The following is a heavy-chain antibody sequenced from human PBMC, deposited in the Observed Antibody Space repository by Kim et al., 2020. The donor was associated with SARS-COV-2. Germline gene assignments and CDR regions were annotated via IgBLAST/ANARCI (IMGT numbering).Heavy chain of an antibody. V-gene: IGHV3-7*01. CDR1: GFTFSSYW. J-gene: IGHJ6*03. D-gene: IGHD6-19*01. Sequence: GGSLRLSCAASGFTFSSYWMSWVRQAPGKGLEWVANIKQDGSEKYYVDSVKGRFTISRDNAKNSLYLQMNSLRAEDTAVYYCARAQGDGRYSSGWYVYYYYMDVWGKGTTVTVSS. CDR3: ARAQGDGRYSSGWYVYYYYMDV. CDR2: IKQDGSEK.